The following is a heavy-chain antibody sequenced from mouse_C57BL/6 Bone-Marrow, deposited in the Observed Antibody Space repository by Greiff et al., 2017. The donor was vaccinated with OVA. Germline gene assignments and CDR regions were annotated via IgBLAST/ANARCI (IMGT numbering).Heavy chain of an antibody. CDR3: ARDPRFAY. Sequence: EVNVVESGGGLVKPGGSLKLSCAASGFTFSSYAMSWVRQTPEKRLEWVATISDGGSYTYYPDNVKGRFTISRDNAKNNLYLQMSHLKSEDTAMYYCARDPRFAYWGQGTLVTVSA. V-gene: IGHV5-4*01. CDR2: ISDGGSYT. J-gene: IGHJ3*01. CDR1: GFTFSSYA.